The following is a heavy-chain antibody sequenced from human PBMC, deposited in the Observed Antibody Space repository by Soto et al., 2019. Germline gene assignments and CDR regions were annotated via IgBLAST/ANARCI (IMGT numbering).Heavy chain of an antibody. J-gene: IGHJ5*02. Sequence: PSETLSLTCTVSGGSISSYYWSWIRQPPGKGLEWIGYIYYSGSTNYNPSLKGRVTISVDTSKNQFSLKLSSVTAADTAVYYCARGGDIVVVPAAIGNWFDPWGQGTLVTVSS. D-gene: IGHD2-2*01. CDR3: ARGGDIVVVPAAIGNWFDP. CDR2: IYYSGST. CDR1: GGSISSYY. V-gene: IGHV4-59*01.